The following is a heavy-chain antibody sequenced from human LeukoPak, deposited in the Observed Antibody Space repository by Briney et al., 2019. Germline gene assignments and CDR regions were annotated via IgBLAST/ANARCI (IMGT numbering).Heavy chain of an antibody. CDR2: ISGNGGNT. CDR1: GFTFDDYA. Sequence: GGSLRLSCAASGFTFDDYAMHWVRQVPGKGLEWVSLISGNGGNTYYADSVKRRFTISRDNSKNSLYLQMNSLRTEDTALYYCAKDISNWNSRHFDYWGQGTLVTVSS. V-gene: IGHV3-43*02. J-gene: IGHJ4*02. CDR3: AKDISNWNSRHFDY. D-gene: IGHD1-7*01.